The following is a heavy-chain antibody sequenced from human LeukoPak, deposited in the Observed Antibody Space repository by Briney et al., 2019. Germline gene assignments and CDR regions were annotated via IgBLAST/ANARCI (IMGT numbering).Heavy chain of an antibody. CDR1: GGSFSGYY. J-gene: IGHJ4*02. CDR3: AREHSGSYYWKDYFDY. CDR2: INHSGST. D-gene: IGHD1-26*01. V-gene: IGHV4-34*01. Sequence: PSETLSLTCAVYGGSFSGYYWSWIRQPPGKGLEWIGEINHSGSTNYNPSLKSRVTISVDTSKNQFSLKLSSVTAADTAVYYCAREHSGSYYWKDYFDYWGQGTLVTVSS.